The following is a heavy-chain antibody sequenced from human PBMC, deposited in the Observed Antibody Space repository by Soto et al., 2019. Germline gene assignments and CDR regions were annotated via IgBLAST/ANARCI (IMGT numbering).Heavy chain of an antibody. CDR1: GFTINGYS. Sequence: EVQLVESGGGLVQPGGSLRLSCAASGFTINGYSLNWVRQAPGKGLEWVSCITSGSSTIYYADSVKGRFTISRDNARNSLYLQMHSLGAEDTAVYYCAREFWSVLYKDYYYMDVWGRGTTVTVSS. CDR2: ITSGSSTI. V-gene: IGHV3-48*01. J-gene: IGHJ6*03. D-gene: IGHD3-3*01. CDR3: AREFWSVLYKDYYYMDV.